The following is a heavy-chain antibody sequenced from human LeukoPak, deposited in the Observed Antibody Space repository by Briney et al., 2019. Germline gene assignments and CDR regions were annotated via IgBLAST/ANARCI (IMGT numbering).Heavy chain of an antibody. V-gene: IGHV4-59*01. CDR2: TYYSGST. D-gene: IGHD4-17*01. Sequence: SETLSLTCTVSGGSISSYYWSWIRQPPGKGLEWIGYTYYSGSTNHNPSLKSRVTISVDTSKNQFSLKLSSVTAADTAVYYCARGDYRLFDYWGQGTLVTVSS. CDR3: ARGDYRLFDY. CDR1: GGSISSYY. J-gene: IGHJ4*02.